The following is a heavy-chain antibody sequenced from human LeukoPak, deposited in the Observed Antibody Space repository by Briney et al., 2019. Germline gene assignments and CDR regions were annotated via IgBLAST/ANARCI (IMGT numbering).Heavy chain of an antibody. CDR2: IYSGGST. D-gene: IGHD1-14*01. V-gene: IGHV3-66*01. Sequence: PGGSLRLSCAAAGFTVSSNYMSWVRQAPGKGLEWVSVIYSGGSTYYADSVKGRFTISRDNSKNTLYLQMNSLRAEDTAVYYCARDLGIGSLVFDYWGQGTLVTVSS. J-gene: IGHJ4*02. CDR1: GFTVSSNY. CDR3: ARDLGIGSLVFDY.